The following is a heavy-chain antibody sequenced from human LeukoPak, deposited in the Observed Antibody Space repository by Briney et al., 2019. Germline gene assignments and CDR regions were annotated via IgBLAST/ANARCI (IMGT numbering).Heavy chain of an antibody. V-gene: IGHV4-61*02. CDR1: GGSISSGSYY. J-gene: IGHJ6*03. Sequence: SETLSLTCTVSGGSISSGSYYWSWIRQPAGKGLEWIGRIYTSGSTNYNPSLKSRVTISVDTSKNQFSLKLSSVAAADTAVYYCARAAPRVHYYYYMDVWGKGTTVTVSS. CDR2: IYTSGST. CDR3: ARAAPRVHYYYYMDV.